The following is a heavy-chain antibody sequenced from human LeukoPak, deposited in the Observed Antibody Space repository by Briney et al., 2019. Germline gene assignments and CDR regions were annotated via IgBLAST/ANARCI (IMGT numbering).Heavy chain of an antibody. CDR3: ARVAPYSTTWYFDY. Sequence: GESLQISCKGSGYSFTNYWIGWVRPMPGKGLEWMGLIYPGDSDTRYSPSFQGQVTISADKSFSTAYLQWSSLKASDTAMYYCARVAPYSTTWYFDYWGQGTLVTVSS. J-gene: IGHJ4*02. CDR2: IYPGDSDT. CDR1: GYSFTNYW. V-gene: IGHV5-51*01. D-gene: IGHD6-13*01.